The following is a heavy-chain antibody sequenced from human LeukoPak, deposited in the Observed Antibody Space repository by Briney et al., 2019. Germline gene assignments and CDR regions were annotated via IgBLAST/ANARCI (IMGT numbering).Heavy chain of an antibody. J-gene: IGHJ4*02. CDR2: IKQDGSEK. CDR1: GFTFSSYA. D-gene: IGHD1-1*01. CDR3: AREDLLTSWVYYFDY. V-gene: IGHV3-7*01. Sequence: GGSLRLSCAASGFTFSSYAMHWVRQAPGKGLEWVANIKQDGSEKYYVDSVKGRFTISRDNAKNSLYLQMNSLRAEDTAVYYCAREDLLTSWVYYFDYWGQGTLVTVSS.